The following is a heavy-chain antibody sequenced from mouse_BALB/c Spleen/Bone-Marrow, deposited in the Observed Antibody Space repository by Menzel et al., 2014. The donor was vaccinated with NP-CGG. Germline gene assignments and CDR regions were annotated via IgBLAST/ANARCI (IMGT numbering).Heavy chain of an antibody. Sequence: DVMLAESGGGLVEPGGSLKLSCAASGFTFIAYTMSWVRQTPEERLEWVAYINNGGGSTYYPDTVKGRFTISRDNAKNTLYLQMSSLKSEDTAMYYCARHGEERPVLAMDYWGQGTSVTVSS. V-gene: IGHV5-12-2*01. CDR1: GFTFIAYT. CDR3: ARHGEERPVLAMDY. J-gene: IGHJ4*01. CDR2: INNGGGST. D-gene: IGHD2-14*01.